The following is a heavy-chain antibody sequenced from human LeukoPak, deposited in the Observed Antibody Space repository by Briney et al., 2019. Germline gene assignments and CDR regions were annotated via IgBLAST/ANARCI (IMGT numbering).Heavy chain of an antibody. CDR1: GGSFSGYF. CDR3: ARSPFVLTGYIYYFDY. D-gene: IGHD3-9*01. V-gene: IGHV4-38-2*01. Sequence: PSETLSLTCAVYGGSFSGYFWGWIRQPPGKGLEWIGSVYHDGSTYYNPSLKRRVTISVDTSKNQFSLKLISVTATDTAVYYCARSPFVLTGYIYYFDYWGQGTLVTVSS. J-gene: IGHJ4*02. CDR2: VYHDGST.